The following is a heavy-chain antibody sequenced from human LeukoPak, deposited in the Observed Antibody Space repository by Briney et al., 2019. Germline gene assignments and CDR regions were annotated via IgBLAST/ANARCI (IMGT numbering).Heavy chain of an antibody. J-gene: IGHJ4*02. CDR3: AKDHSSGYYYFDY. CDR2: ISGSGGST. Sequence: QSGGSLRLSCAASGFTFSNYAMSWVRQAPGKGLEWVSVISGSGGSTYYADSVKGRFTISRDNSKNTLYLQMNSLRAEDTAVYYSAKDHSSGYYYFDYWGQGTLVTVSS. V-gene: IGHV3-23*01. CDR1: GFTFSNYA. D-gene: IGHD3-22*01.